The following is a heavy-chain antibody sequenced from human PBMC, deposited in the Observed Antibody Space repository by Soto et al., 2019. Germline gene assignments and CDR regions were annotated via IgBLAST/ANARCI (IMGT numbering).Heavy chain of an antibody. CDR1: GYTFTSYG. CDR2: ISAYNGNT. Sequence: VASVKVSCKASGYTFTSYGISWVRQAPGQGLEWMGWISAYNGNTNYAQKLQGRVTMTTDTSTSTAYMELRSLRSDDTAVYYCARDLLYYYDSSPLDAFDIWGQGTMVTVSS. CDR3: ARDLLYYYDSSPLDAFDI. J-gene: IGHJ3*02. V-gene: IGHV1-18*01. D-gene: IGHD3-22*01.